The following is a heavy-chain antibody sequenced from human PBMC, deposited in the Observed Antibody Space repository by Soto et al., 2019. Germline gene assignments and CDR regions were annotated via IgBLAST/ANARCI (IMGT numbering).Heavy chain of an antibody. D-gene: IGHD6-13*01. Sequence: ASVKVSCKVSGYTLTELSMHWLRQSPGKGLEWMGGFDPEDGETIYAQKFQGRVTMTEDTSTDTAYMELSSLRSEDTAVYYCATDSSTPIAAAGTDYYYGMDVWGQGTTVTVSS. CDR3: ATDSSTPIAAAGTDYYYGMDV. J-gene: IGHJ6*02. V-gene: IGHV1-24*01. CDR2: FDPEDGET. CDR1: GYTLTELS.